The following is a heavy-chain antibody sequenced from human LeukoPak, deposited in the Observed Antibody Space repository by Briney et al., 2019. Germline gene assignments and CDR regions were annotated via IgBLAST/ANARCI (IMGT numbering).Heavy chain of an antibody. CDR3: ARGTAHYSGSGSYYISHFDP. J-gene: IGHJ5*02. CDR2: IYHCGST. CDR1: GGPLCIYH. D-gene: IGHD3-10*01. Sequence: SEPVSLTRGVCGGPLCIYHWLWIPDPPEGALEGFGDIYHCGSTNYNPSLKSRVTISVDTSKNQFSLKLSSVTAADTAVYYCARGTAHYSGSGSYYISHFDPWGQGTLVTVSS. V-gene: IGHV4-34*01.